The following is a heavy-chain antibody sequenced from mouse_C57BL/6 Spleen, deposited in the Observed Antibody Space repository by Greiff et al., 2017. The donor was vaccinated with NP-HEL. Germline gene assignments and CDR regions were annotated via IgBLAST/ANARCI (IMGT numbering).Heavy chain of an antibody. CDR2: INPSSGYT. V-gene: IGHV1-4*01. CDR1: GYTFTSYT. Sequence: VKLQESGAELARPGASVKMSCKASGYTFTSYTMHWVKQRPGQGLEWIGYINPSSGYTKYNQKFKDKATLTADKSSSTAYMQLSSLTSEDSAVYYCAREGNYWYFDVWGTGTTVTVSS. CDR3: AREGNYWYFDV. J-gene: IGHJ1*03. D-gene: IGHD2-1*01.